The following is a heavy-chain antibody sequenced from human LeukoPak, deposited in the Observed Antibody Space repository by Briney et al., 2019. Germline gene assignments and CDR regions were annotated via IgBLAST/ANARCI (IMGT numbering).Heavy chain of an antibody. J-gene: IGHJ4*02. CDR1: GFTFRSHW. D-gene: IGHD3-10*01. CDR2: INHSGST. V-gene: IGHV4-34*01. CDR3: ASPWGYGSGI. Sequence: GSLRLSCTASGFTFRSHWMTWVRQSPGKGLEWIGEINHSGSTNYNPSLKSRVTISVDTPKKQFSLKLSSVTAADTAMYYCASPWGYGSGIWGQGTLVTVSS.